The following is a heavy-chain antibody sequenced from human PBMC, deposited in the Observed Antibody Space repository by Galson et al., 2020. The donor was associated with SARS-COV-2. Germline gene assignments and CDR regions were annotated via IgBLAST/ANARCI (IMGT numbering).Heavy chain of an antibody. CDR2: ISYDGSNK. J-gene: IGHJ1*01. D-gene: IGHD1-26*01. V-gene: IGHV3-30-3*01. CDR1: GFTFSSYA. CDR3: ARGQEWESREGHFQH. Sequence: TGGSLRLSCAASGFTFSSYAMHWVRQAPGKGLEWVAVISYDGSNKYYADSVKGRFTISRDNSKNTLYLQMNSLRAEDTAVYYCARGQEWESREGHFQHWGQGTLVTVSS.